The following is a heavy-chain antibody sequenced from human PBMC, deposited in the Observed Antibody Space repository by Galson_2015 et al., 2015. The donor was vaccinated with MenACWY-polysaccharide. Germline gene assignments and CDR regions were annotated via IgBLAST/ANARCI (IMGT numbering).Heavy chain of an antibody. V-gene: IGHV3-48*01. CDR1: GFTFSSYS. CDR2: ISSSSSTI. D-gene: IGHD1-7*01. CDR3: AVSGTE. J-gene: IGHJ4*02. Sequence: SLRLSCAASGFTFSSYSMNWVRRAPGKGLEWVSYISSSSSTIYYADSVKGRFTISRDNAKNSLYLQMNSLRAEDTAVYYCAVSGTEWGQGTLVTVSS.